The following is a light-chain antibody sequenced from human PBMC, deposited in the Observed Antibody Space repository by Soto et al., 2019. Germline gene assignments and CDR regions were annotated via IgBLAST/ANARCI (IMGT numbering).Light chain of an antibody. CDR1: QSVDSSY. CDR3: QQCGSSPPYT. J-gene: IGKJ2*01. V-gene: IGKV3-20*01. Sequence: EIVLTQSPGALSLSPGERATLSCRASQSVDSSYLAWYQQKPGQAPRLLIHGASSRATGIPDRFSGSGSGTDFTLTISRLEPEDFAVYYCQQCGSSPPYTFGQGTKLEIK. CDR2: GAS.